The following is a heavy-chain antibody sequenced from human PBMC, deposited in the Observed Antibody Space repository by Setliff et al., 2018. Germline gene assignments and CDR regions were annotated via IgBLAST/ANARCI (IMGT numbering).Heavy chain of an antibody. V-gene: IGHV4-39*02. CDR1: GVSIGDTYYY. Sequence: SETLSLTCTVSGVSIGDTYYYWAWIRQPPGKGLEWVGSVSFSGSAYFSPSLKSRVAISLDTSTNVFSLKLSSLTAADTAVYYCARVDFTMIQGVLGLWGQGTLVTVSS. CDR3: ARVDFTMIQGVLGL. J-gene: IGHJ1*01. CDR2: VSFSGSA. D-gene: IGHD3-10*01.